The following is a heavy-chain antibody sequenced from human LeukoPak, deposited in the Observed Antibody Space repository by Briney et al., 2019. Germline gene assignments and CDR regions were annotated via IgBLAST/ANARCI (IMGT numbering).Heavy chain of an antibody. Sequence: GGSLRLSCAASGFTFSSYWMSLVRQAPGKGLEWVANIKQDGSEKYYVDSVKGRFTISRDNAKNSLYLQMNSLRAEDTAVYYCAREGTYYDFWSGYSPTEYGMDVWGQGTTVTVSS. D-gene: IGHD3-3*01. J-gene: IGHJ6*02. CDR2: IKQDGSEK. CDR3: AREGTYYDFWSGYSPTEYGMDV. V-gene: IGHV3-7*01. CDR1: GFTFSSYW.